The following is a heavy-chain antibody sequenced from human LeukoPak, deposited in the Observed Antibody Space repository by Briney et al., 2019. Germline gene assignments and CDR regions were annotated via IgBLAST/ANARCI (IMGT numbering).Heavy chain of an antibody. CDR2: ISYSGST. V-gene: IGHV4-59*01. Sequence: PSETLSLTCTVSGGSISTYYWSWIRQPPGKGLEWIGYISYSGSTNYNPSLKSRVTVSVDTSKNQFSLKLSSVTAADTAVYYCARASSIVTGPDYWGQGTPVTVSS. D-gene: IGHD2-21*02. CDR1: GGSISTYY. CDR3: ARASSIVTGPDY. J-gene: IGHJ4*02.